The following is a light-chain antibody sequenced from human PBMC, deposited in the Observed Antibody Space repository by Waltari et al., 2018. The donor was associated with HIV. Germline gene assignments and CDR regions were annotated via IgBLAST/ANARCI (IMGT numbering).Light chain of an antibody. CDR1: SSDVGGYHY. V-gene: IGLV2-11*01. CDR2: DVS. J-gene: IGLJ2*01. CDR3: CSYAGSYPVV. Sequence: QSVLTQPRSVSGSPGQSVTISCTGTSSDVGGYHYVSWYQQHPGKAPKLMIYDVSKRPSGVPDRFSGSKSGNTASLTISGLQAEDEADFYCCSYAGSYPVVFGGGTKLTVL.